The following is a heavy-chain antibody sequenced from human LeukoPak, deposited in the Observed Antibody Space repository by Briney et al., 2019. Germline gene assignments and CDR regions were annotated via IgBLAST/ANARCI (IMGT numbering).Heavy chain of an antibody. D-gene: IGHD3/OR15-3a*01. Sequence: PGGSLRLSCAASGFTFSSSAMSWVRQAPGKGLGWGSAIDDSGKTTYYADSVKGRFTISRDNSKNTLYLQLTSLRVEDTAVYYCAKVATWTYFDSWGQGTLVTVSS. V-gene: IGHV3-23*01. CDR1: GFTFSSSA. CDR2: IDDSGKTT. J-gene: IGHJ4*02. CDR3: AKVATWTYFDS.